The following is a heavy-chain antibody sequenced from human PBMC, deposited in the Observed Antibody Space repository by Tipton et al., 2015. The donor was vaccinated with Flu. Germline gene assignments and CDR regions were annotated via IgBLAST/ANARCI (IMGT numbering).Heavy chain of an antibody. Sequence: SLRLSCAASGFTLSNYWMSWVRQAPGKGLEWVANINEYGGEKYYVDSVRGRFTISRDNAKNPLYLQMHSLRVEDTAVYYCVRAIGAAGSRWGQGTLVTVSS. V-gene: IGHV3-7*01. CDR1: GFTLSNYW. CDR3: VRAIGAAGSR. J-gene: IGHJ4*02. D-gene: IGHD6-13*01. CDR2: INEYGGEK.